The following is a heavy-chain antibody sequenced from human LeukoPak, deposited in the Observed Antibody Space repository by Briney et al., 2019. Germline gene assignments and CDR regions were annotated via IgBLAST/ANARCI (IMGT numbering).Heavy chain of an antibody. Sequence: SETLSLTCTVSGGSISSGGYYWSWIRQHPGRGLEWIGYIYSSGSTYYNPSLKSRVTISVDTSKNQFSLKLSSVTAADTAVYYCARQAYSSNLGWFDPWGQGTLVTVSS. J-gene: IGHJ5*02. CDR3: ARQAYSSNLGWFDP. V-gene: IGHV4-31*03. CDR1: GGSISSGGYY. CDR2: IYSSGST. D-gene: IGHD6-13*01.